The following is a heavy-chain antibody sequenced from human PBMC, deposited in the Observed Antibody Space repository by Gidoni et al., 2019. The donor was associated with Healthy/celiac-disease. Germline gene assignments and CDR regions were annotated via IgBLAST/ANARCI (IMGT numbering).Heavy chain of an antibody. CDR1: GYTFTGHY. Sequence: QVQLVQSGAEVKKPGASVKVSCQASGYTFTGHYMHWVRQAPAQGLEWMGWINPNSGGTNYAQKFQGRVTMTRDTSISTAYMELSRLRSDDTAVYYCARDRRGLWFGELGLFDPWGQGTLVTVSS. CDR2: INPNSGGT. J-gene: IGHJ5*02. V-gene: IGHV1-2*02. CDR3: ARDRRGLWFGELGLFDP. D-gene: IGHD3-10*01.